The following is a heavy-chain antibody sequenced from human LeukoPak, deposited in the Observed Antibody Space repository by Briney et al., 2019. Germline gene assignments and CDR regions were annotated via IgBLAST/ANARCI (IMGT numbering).Heavy chain of an antibody. V-gene: IGHV1-2*02. CDR2: INPNSGGT. Sequence: ASVKVSCKASGYTFTGYYMHWVRQAPGQGLEWMGWINPNSGGTNYAQKFQGRVTMTRDTSISTAYMELSRLRSDDTAVYYCAGENVYSSSSGSNWFDPWGQGTLVTVSS. D-gene: IGHD6-6*01. CDR1: GYTFTGYY. CDR3: AGENVYSSSSGSNWFDP. J-gene: IGHJ5*02.